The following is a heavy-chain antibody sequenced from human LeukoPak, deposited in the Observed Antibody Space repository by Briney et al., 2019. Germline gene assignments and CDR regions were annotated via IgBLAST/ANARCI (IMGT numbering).Heavy chain of an antibody. V-gene: IGHV4-31*03. D-gene: IGHD6-6*01. CDR3: ARRYSSSASFDY. CDR1: GGSISSGGYY. CDR2: IYYSGST. Sequence: PSQTLSLTCTVSGGSISSGGYYWSWIRQHPGKGLEWIGYIYYSGSTYYNPSLKSRVTISVDTSKNQCSLKLSSVTAADTAVYYCARRYSSSASFDYWGQGTLVTVSS. J-gene: IGHJ4*02.